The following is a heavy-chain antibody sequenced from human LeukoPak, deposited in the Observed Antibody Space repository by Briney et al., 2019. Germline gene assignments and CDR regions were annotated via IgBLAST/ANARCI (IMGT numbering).Heavy chain of an antibody. CDR1: GFTFSSYA. CDR3: AKSTVVVPAARNDAFDI. D-gene: IGHD2-2*01. Sequence: GGSLRLSCAAYGFTFSSYAMSWVRQAPGKGLEWVSAISGSGGSTYYADAVKGRFTISRDNSKNTLYLQMHSLRAEDTAVYYCAKSTVVVPAARNDAFDIWGQGTMVTVSS. V-gene: IGHV3-23*01. J-gene: IGHJ3*02. CDR2: ISGSGGST.